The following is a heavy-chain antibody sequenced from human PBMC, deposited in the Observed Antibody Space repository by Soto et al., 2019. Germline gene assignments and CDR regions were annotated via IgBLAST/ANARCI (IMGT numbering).Heavy chain of an antibody. V-gene: IGHV4-39*01. J-gene: IGHJ6*02. CDR2: IYYSGST. CDR3: TCIFSGGYGYGFYYYGMDV. D-gene: IGHD5-18*01. CDR1: GGSISSSSYC. Sequence: AETLSLTCTVSGGSISSSSYCWGWIRQPPGKGLEWIGSIYYSGSTYYNPSLKSRVTISVDTSKSQFSLKLSSVTAADTAVYYCTCIFSGGYGYGFYYYGMDVWGRGTTVS.